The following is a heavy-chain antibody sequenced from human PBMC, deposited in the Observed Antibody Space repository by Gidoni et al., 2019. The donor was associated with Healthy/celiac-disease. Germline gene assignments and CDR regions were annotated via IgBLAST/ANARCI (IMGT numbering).Heavy chain of an antibody. Sequence: EVQLVESGGGLVTPGGSRRLSCAASGFTFSTAGMSWVRQAQGKGLEWVGRIKSKTDGGTTDYAAPVKGRFTISSDDSKNTLYLQMNSLKTEDTAVYYCTTGATWSGYYAWGQGTLVTVSS. V-gene: IGHV3-15*01. D-gene: IGHD3-3*01. J-gene: IGHJ5*02. CDR3: TTGATWSGYYA. CDR1: GFTFSTAG. CDR2: IKSKTDGGTT.